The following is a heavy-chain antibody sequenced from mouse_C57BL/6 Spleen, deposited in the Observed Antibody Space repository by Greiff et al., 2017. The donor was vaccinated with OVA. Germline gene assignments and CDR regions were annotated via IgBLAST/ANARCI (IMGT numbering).Heavy chain of an antibody. CDR3: ARGRQLRPLDY. CDR2: ISYSGST. V-gene: IGHV3-1*01. Sequence: EVQLQESGPGMVKPSQSLSLTCTVTGYSITSGYDWHWIRHFPGNKLEWMGYISYSGSTNYNPSLKSRISITHDTSKNHFFLKLNSVTTEDTATYYCARGRQLRPLDYWGQGTSVTVSS. D-gene: IGHD3-2*02. J-gene: IGHJ4*01. CDR1: GYSITSGYD.